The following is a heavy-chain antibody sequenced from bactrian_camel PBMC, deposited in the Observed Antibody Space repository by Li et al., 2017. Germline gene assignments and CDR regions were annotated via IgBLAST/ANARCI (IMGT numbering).Heavy chain of an antibody. V-gene: IGHV3S63*01. CDR2: IYTSSSAT. CDR1: YTYDEGD. Sequence: HVQLVESGGGSVQAGGSLRLSCGYTYDEGDMAWFRQTPGKEREGVAGIYTSSSATIYADSVKGRFTISQDVAKSTVYLQMNSLKPEDTAMYYCAADSAVVPGEELLPDLNYWGQGTQVTVS. J-gene: IGHJ4*01. CDR3: AADSAVVPGEELLPDLNY. D-gene: IGHD6*01.